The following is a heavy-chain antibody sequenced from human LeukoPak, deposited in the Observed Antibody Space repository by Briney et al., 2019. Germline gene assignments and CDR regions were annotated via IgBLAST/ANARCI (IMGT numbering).Heavy chain of an antibody. CDR3: AGAVSAVTVADPRDAFNI. CDR2: IYSGGTT. D-gene: IGHD6-19*01. V-gene: IGHV3-53*01. Sequence: GGSLRLSCAASGFTVSSNYMNWVRQAPGKGLEWVSLIYSGGTTYYADSVKGRFTISRDNSRNTLFLQMNGLRAEDTAVYYCAGAVSAVTVADPRDAFNIWGQGTMVTVSS. J-gene: IGHJ3*02. CDR1: GFTVSSNY.